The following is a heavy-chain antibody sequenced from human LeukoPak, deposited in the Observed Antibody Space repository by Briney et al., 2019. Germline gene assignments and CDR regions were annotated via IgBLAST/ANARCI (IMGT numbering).Heavy chain of an antibody. D-gene: IGHD4-17*01. J-gene: IGHJ5*02. CDR3: ATGPGDFGVS. V-gene: IGHV3-15*01. CDR2: IKSQVDGGTT. CDR1: GLTLRNAW. Sequence: GGCLRLSCSASGLTLRNAWMSWIRQAPGKGLEWVGRIKSQVDGGTTDYAAPVKGRFTVSRDDSKNALYLQMNSLRTEDTAVYYCATGPGDFGVSWGQGTLVTVSS.